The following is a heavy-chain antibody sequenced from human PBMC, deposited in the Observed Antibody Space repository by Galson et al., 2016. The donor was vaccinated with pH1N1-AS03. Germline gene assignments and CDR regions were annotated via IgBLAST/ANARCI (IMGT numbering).Heavy chain of an antibody. J-gene: IGHJ6*02. CDR3: ARDVLPYSLGLDV. Sequence: ETLSLTCTVSGGSISSYYWTWIRQPPGKGLEWIGHIYYSGGTNYNPSLKSRVTISVDTSKNQFSLKLSSVTAADTAVYYCARDVLPYSLGLDVWGQGTTVTVSS. CDR1: GGSISSYY. D-gene: IGHD5-18*01. CDR2: IYYSGGT. V-gene: IGHV4-59*01.